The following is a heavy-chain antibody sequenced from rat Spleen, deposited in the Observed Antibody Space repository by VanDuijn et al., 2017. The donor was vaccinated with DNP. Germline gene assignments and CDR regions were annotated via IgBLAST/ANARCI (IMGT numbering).Heavy chain of an antibody. CDR2: ISTSGRKT. Sequence: EVQLVESGGGLVQPGRSLKLSCVASGFTFSDYYMAWVRQTPKKGLEWVTTISTSGRKTFYPDSVKGRFTISRDNAKSSLYLQMNSLTSEDTATYYCARHWGYNDAMDAWGQGTSVTVSS. CDR1: GFTFSDYY. J-gene: IGHJ4*01. CDR3: ARHWGYNDAMDA. V-gene: IGHV5-25*01. D-gene: IGHD1-5*01.